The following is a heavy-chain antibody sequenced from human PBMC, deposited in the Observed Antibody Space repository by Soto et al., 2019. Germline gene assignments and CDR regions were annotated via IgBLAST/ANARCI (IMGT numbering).Heavy chain of an antibody. Sequence: QMQLVESGGGLVKPGGSLRLSCVGSGFTFSDFYMTWIRQTPEKGLEWIAYMSGSGHDINYEDSQRGRFTISSVNAKESLYLQMDSPRAEDTARHYCARGSWIYPVPIRFDLWGHGTLVTGSS. J-gene: IGHJ2*01. V-gene: IGHV3-11*01. CDR2: MSGSGHDI. CDR1: GFTFSDFY. CDR3: ARGSWIYPVPIRFDL. D-gene: IGHD5-12*01.